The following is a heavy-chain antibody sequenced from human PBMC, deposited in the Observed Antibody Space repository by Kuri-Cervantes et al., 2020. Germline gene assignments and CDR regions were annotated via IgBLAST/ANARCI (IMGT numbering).Heavy chain of an antibody. Sequence: GESLKISCAASGFTFSSYAMSWVRQAPGKGLEWVSVIYSGGNTYYADSVKGRFTISRHNSKNTLYLQMNSLRAEDTAMYFCARDPYSTSGAGYWGQGILVTVSS. V-gene: IGHV3-53*04. CDR3: ARDPYSTSGAGY. D-gene: IGHD6-13*01. J-gene: IGHJ4*02. CDR2: IYSGGNT. CDR1: GFTFSSYA.